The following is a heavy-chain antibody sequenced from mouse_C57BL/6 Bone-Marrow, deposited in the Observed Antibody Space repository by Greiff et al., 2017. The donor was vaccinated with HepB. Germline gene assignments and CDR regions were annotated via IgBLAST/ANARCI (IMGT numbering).Heavy chain of an antibody. CDR2: ISSGGSYT. V-gene: IGHV5-6*01. D-gene: IGHD1-1*01. CDR3: ASHGDYYCSSYYYAMDY. Sequence: EVQLVESGGDLVKPGGSLKLSCAASGFTFSSYGMSWVRQTPDKRLEWVATISSGGSYTYYPDSVKGRCTISRDNAKNTLYLQMSSLKSEDTAMYYCASHGDYYCSSYYYAMDYWGQGTSVTVSS. CDR1: GFTFSSYG. J-gene: IGHJ4*01.